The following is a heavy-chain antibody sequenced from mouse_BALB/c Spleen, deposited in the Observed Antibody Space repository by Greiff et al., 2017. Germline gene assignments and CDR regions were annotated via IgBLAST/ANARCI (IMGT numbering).Heavy chain of an antibody. D-gene: IGHD2-1*01. Sequence: EVHLVESGGGLVQPGGSLRLSCATSGFTFTDYYMSWVRQPPGKALEWLGFIRNKANGYTTEYSASVKGRFTISRDNSQSILYLQMNTLRAEDSATYYCARVPGNYYAMDYWGQGTSVTVSS. CDR3: ARVPGNYYAMDY. V-gene: IGHV7-3*02. J-gene: IGHJ4*01. CDR2: IRNKANGYTT. CDR1: GFTFTDYY.